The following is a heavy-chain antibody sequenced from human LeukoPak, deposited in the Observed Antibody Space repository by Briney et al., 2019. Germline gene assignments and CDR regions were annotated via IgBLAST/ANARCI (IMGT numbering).Heavy chain of an antibody. D-gene: IGHD6-19*01. V-gene: IGHV3-33*01. Sequence: GGSLRLSCAASGFTFSSYGMHWVRQAPGKGLEWVAVIWYDGSNKHYADSVKGRFTISRDNSKNTLDLQMNSLRADDTAVYYCVRDPSNSGWAFDYWGQGTVVTVSS. CDR1: GFTFSSYG. CDR2: IWYDGSNK. J-gene: IGHJ4*02. CDR3: VRDPSNSGWAFDY.